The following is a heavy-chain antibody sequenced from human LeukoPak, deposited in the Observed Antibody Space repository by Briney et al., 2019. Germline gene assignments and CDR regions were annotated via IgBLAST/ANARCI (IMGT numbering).Heavy chain of an antibody. J-gene: IGHJ6*03. CDR3: ASCKREFGGYYYYYMDV. Sequence: GRSLRLSCAASGFTFSDYYMSWIRQAPGKGLEWVSYISGSGGTIYYADSVKGRFTISRDNAKNSLYLQMNSLRAEDTAVYYCASCKREFGGYYYYYMDVWGKGTTVTISS. D-gene: IGHD3-10*01. CDR2: ISGSGGTI. V-gene: IGHV3-11*01. CDR1: GFTFSDYY.